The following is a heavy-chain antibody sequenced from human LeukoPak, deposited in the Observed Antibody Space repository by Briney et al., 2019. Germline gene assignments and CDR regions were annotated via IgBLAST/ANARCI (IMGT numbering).Heavy chain of an antibody. CDR3: ARANYDSSGHIDY. CDR2: IYYSGST. CDR1: GGSISSGGYY. J-gene: IGHJ4*02. D-gene: IGHD3-22*01. Sequence: SETLSLTCTVSGGSISSGGYYWSWIRQHPGKGLEWIGYIYYSGSTNYNPSLKSRVTISVDTSKNQFSLKLSSVTAADTAVYYCARANYDSSGHIDYWGQGTLVTVSS. V-gene: IGHV4-61*08.